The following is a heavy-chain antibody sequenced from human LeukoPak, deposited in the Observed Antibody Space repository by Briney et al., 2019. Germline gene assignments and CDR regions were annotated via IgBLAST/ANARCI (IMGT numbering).Heavy chain of an antibody. CDR1: GGSISSSSYY. Sequence: KPSETLSLTCTVSGGSISSSSYYWGWIRQPPGKGLEWIGSIYYSGSTYYNPSLKSRVTISVDTSKNQFSLKLSSVTAADTAVYYCAREGLGPPGLTYYYDSRGYYIWGQGTLVTVSS. V-gene: IGHV4-39*07. J-gene: IGHJ4*02. CDR3: AREGLGPPGLTYYYDSRGYYI. CDR2: IYYSGST. D-gene: IGHD3-22*01.